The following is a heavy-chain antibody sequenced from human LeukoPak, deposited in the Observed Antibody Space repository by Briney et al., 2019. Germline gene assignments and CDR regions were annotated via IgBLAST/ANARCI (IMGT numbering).Heavy chain of an antibody. CDR2: ISGSGGST. V-gene: IGHV3-23*01. CDR1: GFTFSSYA. Sequence: GGSLRLSCAASGFTFSSYAMSWVRQAPGKGLEWVSAISGSGGSTYYADSVKGRFTISRDNSKNTLYLQMNSLRAEDTAVYYCAKDQVWLLWFGELSSNWLDPWGQGTLVTVSS. D-gene: IGHD3-10*01. J-gene: IGHJ5*02. CDR3: AKDQVWLLWFGELSSNWLDP.